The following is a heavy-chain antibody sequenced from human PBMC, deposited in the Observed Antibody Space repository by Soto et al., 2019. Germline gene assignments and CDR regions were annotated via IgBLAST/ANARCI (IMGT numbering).Heavy chain of an antibody. CDR2: VYHRGTT. D-gene: IGHD5-18*01. CDR3: ALGGYNYGRPFDF. V-gene: IGHV4-59*01. J-gene: IGHJ4*02. CDR1: DASTSNYH. Sequence: SETLSLTCSVSDASTSNYHYSWIRQSPGKGLEWIGYVYHRGTTYYPPSLKSRVNMSVDTSTNEFYLNLKSVTAADTAVYYCALGGYNYGRPFDFWGQGTLVTVSS.